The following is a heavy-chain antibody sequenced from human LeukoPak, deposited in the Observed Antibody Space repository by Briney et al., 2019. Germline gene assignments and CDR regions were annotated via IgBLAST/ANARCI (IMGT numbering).Heavy chain of an antibody. CDR3: ARAVAQWELNWFDP. Sequence: ASVKVSCKASGYTFTNFGISWVRQAPGQGLEWMGWISAYNGNTNYAQRLQGRVTMTTDTSTSTAYMELRSLRSDDTAVYYCARAVAQWELNWFDPWGQGTLVTVSS. CDR2: ISAYNGNT. J-gene: IGHJ5*02. D-gene: IGHD1-26*01. CDR1: GYTFTNFG. V-gene: IGHV1-18*01.